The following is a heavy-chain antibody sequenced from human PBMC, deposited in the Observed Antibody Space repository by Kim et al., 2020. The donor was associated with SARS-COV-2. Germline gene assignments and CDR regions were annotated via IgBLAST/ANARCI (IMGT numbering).Heavy chain of an antibody. V-gene: IGHV3-7*01. CDR3: ARPSCTSTSCPPNY. D-gene: IGHD2-2*01. J-gene: IGHJ4*02. Sequence: GGSLRLSCAASGFTFSSYWMSWVRQAPGKGLEWVANIKQDGSEKYHVDSVKGRFTISRDNAKNSLYLEMNSLRAEDTAVYYCARPSCTSTSCPPNYWGQGTLVTVSS. CDR2: IKQDGSEK. CDR1: GFTFSSYW.